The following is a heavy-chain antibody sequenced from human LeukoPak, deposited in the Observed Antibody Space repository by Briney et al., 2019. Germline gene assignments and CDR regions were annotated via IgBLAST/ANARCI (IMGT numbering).Heavy chain of an antibody. J-gene: IGHJ3*02. V-gene: IGHV3-33*01. Sequence: GGSLRLSCAASGFTFSSYGMHWVRQAPGKGLEWVAVIWYDGSNKYYADSVKGRFTISRDNPKNTLYLQMNSLRAEDTAVYYCAREGGSNHDAFDIWGQGTMVTVSS. D-gene: IGHD2-2*01. CDR2: IWYDGSNK. CDR3: AREGGSNHDAFDI. CDR1: GFTFSSYG.